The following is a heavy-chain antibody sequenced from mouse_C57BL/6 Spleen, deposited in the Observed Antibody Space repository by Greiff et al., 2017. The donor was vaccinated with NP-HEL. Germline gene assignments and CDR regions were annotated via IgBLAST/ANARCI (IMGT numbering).Heavy chain of an antibody. J-gene: IGHJ4*01. V-gene: IGHV5-4*01. CDR2: ISDGGSYT. CDR1: GFTFSSYA. Sequence: EVHLVESGGGLVKPGGSLKLSCAASGFTFSSYAMSWVRQTPEKRLEWVATISDGGSYTYYPDNVKGRFTISRDNAKNNLYLQMSHLKSEDTAMYYCARDNDVYYAMDYWGQGTSVTVSS. CDR3: ARDNDVYYAMDY.